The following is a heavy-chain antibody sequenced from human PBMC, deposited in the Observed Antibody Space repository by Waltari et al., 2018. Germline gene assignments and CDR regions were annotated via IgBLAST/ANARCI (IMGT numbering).Heavy chain of an antibody. CDR1: GGTFSSYA. CDR3: ASDTPRAAAGYYFDY. V-gene: IGHV4-59*07. J-gene: IGHJ4*02. CDR2: IYYSGST. D-gene: IGHD6-13*01. Sequence: QVQLVQSGAEVKKPGSSVKVSCKASGGTFSSYAISWIRQPPGKGLEWIGYIYYSGSTNYNPSLKSRVTISVDTSKNQFSLKLSSVTAADTAVYYCASDTPRAAAGYYFDYWGQGTLVTVSS.